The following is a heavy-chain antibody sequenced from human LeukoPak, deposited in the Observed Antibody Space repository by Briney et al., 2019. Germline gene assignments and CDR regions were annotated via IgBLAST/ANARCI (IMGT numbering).Heavy chain of an antibody. V-gene: IGHV1-69*05. CDR2: IIPIFGTA. Sequence: ASVKVSCKASGGTFSSYAISWVRQAPGQGLEWMGGIIPIFGTANYAQKFQGRVTITTDESTSTAYMELSSLRSEDTAVYYCARDPGYSSSWSPSDYYYYYMDVWGKGTTVTVSS. CDR3: ARDPGYSSSWSPSDYYYYYMDV. D-gene: IGHD6-13*01. J-gene: IGHJ6*03. CDR1: GGTFSSYA.